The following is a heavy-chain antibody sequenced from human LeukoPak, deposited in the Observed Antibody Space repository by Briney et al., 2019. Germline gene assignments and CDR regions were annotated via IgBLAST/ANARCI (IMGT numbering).Heavy chain of an antibody. CDR3: AREGYYGSGSFLGGLDY. Sequence: GGSLRLSCAASGFTFSTYGMHWVRQAPDKGLEWVAVIWYDGSNKYYADPVKGRFTISRDNSKNTVYLQMNSLRAEDTAVYHCAREGYYGSGSFLGGLDYWGQGTLVTVSS. J-gene: IGHJ4*02. V-gene: IGHV3-33*01. CDR2: IWYDGSNK. D-gene: IGHD3-10*01. CDR1: GFTFSTYG.